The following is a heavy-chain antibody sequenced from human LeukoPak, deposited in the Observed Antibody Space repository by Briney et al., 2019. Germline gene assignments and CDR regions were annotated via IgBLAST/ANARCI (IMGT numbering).Heavy chain of an antibody. J-gene: IGHJ4*02. CDR2: MDPNRGNT. V-gene: IGHV1-8*02. Sequence: ASVKVSCKASGYTFTSYDINWVRQAPGQGLEWMGWMDPNRGNTGYAQKFQGRVTMTRSTSVNTAYMELSSLRSEDTAVYYCATDSNLAAAGTGVNYWGQGTLVTVSS. D-gene: IGHD6-13*01. CDR1: GYTFTSYD. CDR3: ATDSNLAAAGTGVNY.